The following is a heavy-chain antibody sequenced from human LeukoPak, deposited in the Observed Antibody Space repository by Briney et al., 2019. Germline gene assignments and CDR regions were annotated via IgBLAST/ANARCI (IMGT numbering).Heavy chain of an antibody. CDR2: LYSGGST. V-gene: IGHV3-53*01. CDR1: GFTVSRNY. J-gene: IGHJ4*02. D-gene: IGHD6-13*01. Sequence: GGSLRLSCAASGFTVSRNYMSWVRQAPGKGLEWVSVLYSGGSTNYADSVKGRFTISRDNSKNTLYLQMNSLRAEDTAVYYCARVTGYMTEDYFDYWGQGTLITVSS. CDR3: ARVTGYMTEDYFDY.